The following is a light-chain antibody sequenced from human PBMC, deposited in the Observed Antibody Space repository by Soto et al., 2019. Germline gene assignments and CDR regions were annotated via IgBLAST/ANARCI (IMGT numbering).Light chain of an antibody. CDR2: DNN. CDR3: GTWDRSLCAVV. J-gene: IGLJ2*01. V-gene: IGLV1-51*01. CDR1: SSNIGNNY. Sequence: QSVLTQPPSVSAAPGQKVTISCSGSSSNIGNNYVSWYEQLPGTAPKLLIYDNNKRPSGIPDRYSGCKSGTSAALGISGLQTGDEADYYSGTWDRSLCAVVFGGGTKRTVL.